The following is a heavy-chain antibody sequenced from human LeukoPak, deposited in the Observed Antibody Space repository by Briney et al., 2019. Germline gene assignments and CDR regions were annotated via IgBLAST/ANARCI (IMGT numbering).Heavy chain of an antibody. CDR2: IYYSGST. CDR3: ARDRYYDSSGYYSNHYYYYYMDV. V-gene: IGHV4-59*01. D-gene: IGHD3-22*01. Sequence: SETLSLTCAVYGGSFSGYYWSWIRQPPGKGLEWIGYIYYSGSTNYNPSLKSRVTISVDTSKNQFSLKLSSVTAADTAVYYCARDRYYDSSGYYSNHYYYYYMDVWGKGTTVTVSS. CDR1: GGSFSGYY. J-gene: IGHJ6*03.